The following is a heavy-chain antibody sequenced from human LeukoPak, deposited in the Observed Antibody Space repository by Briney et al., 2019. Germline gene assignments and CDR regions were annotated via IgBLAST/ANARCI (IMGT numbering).Heavy chain of an antibody. J-gene: IGHJ6*02. CDR2: IIPIFGTA. D-gene: IGHD2-21*02. Sequence: ASVKVSCKASGGTFSRYAISWVRQAPGQGLEWMGGIIPIFGTANYAQKFQGRVTITADESTSTAYMELSSLRSEDTAVYYCARSGFGDCGGDCYVYYYGMDVWGQGTTVTVSS. CDR1: GGTFSRYA. V-gene: IGHV1-69*13. CDR3: ARSGFGDCGGDCYVYYYGMDV.